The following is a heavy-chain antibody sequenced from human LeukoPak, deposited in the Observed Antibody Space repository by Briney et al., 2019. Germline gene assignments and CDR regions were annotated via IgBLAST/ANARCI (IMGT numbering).Heavy chain of an antibody. CDR1: GYTFTSYY. D-gene: IGHD6-13*01. CDR3: ARAPSSSWYRSFRWFDP. Sequence: ASVKVSFKASGYTFTSYYMHWVRQAPGQGLEWMGIINPRGGSTSYAQKFQGRVTMTRDTSTSTVYMELSSLRSEDTAVYYCARAPSSSWYRSFRWFDPWGQGTLVTVSS. V-gene: IGHV1-46*01. J-gene: IGHJ5*02. CDR2: INPRGGST.